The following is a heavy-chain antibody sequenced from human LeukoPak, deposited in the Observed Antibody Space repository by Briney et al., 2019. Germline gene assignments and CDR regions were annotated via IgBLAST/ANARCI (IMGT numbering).Heavy chain of an antibody. CDR2: ISWNSGSI. V-gene: IGHV3-9*01. CDR1: GLTFDDYA. D-gene: IGHD5-12*01. J-gene: IGHJ6*02. CDR3: AKDRLGRTVWLRPQNQYYYYYGMDV. Sequence: GRSLRLSCAASGLTFDDYAMHWVRQAPGKGLEWVSGISWNSGSIGYADSVKGRFTISRDNAKNSLYLQMNSLRAEDTALYYCAKDRLGRTVWLRPQNQYYYYYGMDVWGQGTTVTVSS.